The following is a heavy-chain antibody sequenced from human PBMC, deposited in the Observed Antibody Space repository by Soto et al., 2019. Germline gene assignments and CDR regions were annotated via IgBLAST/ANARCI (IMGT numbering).Heavy chain of an antibody. CDR1: GFTFSSYV. CDR3: ATGITVPGPFDY. CDR2: ISGSGGST. J-gene: IGHJ4*02. Sequence: EVQLLEYGGGLVQPGGSLRLSCAASGFTFSSYVMSWVRQAPGKGLEWVSTISGSGGSTYYADSVKGRFTISRDNSKNRLYLQMNSLRAEDTAIYYCATGITVPGPFDYWGQGTLVTVSS. V-gene: IGHV3-23*01. D-gene: IGHD6-19*01.